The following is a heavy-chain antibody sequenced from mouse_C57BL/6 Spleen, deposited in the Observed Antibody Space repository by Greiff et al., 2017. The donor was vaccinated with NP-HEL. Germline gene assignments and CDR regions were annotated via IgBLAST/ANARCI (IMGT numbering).Heavy chain of an antibody. CDR1: GYTFTDYN. CDR2: INPNNGGT. D-gene: IGHD1-1*01. CDR3: ARRGYGSSYRYFDV. Sequence: EVQLQQSGPELVKPGASVKIPCKASGYTFTDYNMDWVKQSHGKSLEWIGDINPNNGGTIYNQKFKGKATLTVDKSSSTAYMELRSLTSDDTAVYYCARRGYGSSYRYFDVWGTGTTVTVSS. J-gene: IGHJ1*03. V-gene: IGHV1-18*01.